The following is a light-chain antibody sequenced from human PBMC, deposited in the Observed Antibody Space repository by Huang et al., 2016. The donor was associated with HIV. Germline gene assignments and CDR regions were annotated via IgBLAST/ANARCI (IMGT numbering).Light chain of an antibody. Sequence: DIVMTQSPDSLAVSLGERANIDCKSSQSVLYSSNNKNYLAWYQQKSGQSPKLLIYWASTRESGVPDRFSGSGSGKDFTLTISSLQAEDVAVYFCQQYYSIPWTFGQGTKVEVK. CDR2: WAS. V-gene: IGKV4-1*01. CDR3: QQYYSIPWT. J-gene: IGKJ1*01. CDR1: QSVLYSSNNKNY.